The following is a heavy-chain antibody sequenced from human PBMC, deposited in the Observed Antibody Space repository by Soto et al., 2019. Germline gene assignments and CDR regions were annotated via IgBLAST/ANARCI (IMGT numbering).Heavy chain of an antibody. Sequence: ASVKVSCKASGGTFSSYAISWVRQAPGQGLEWMGGIIPIVGTANYAQKFQGRVTITADESTSTAYMELSSLRSEDTAVYYCARPIAVAGTYYYYYGMDVWGQGTTVTVSS. CDR3: ARPIAVAGTYYYYYGMDV. D-gene: IGHD6-19*01. J-gene: IGHJ6*02. V-gene: IGHV1-69*13. CDR1: GGTFSSYA. CDR2: IIPIVGTA.